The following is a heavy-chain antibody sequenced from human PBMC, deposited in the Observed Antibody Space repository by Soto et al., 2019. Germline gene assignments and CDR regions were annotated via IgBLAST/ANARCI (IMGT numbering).Heavy chain of an antibody. CDR2: IKSKTDGGTT. J-gene: IGHJ4*02. V-gene: IGHV3-15*01. CDR1: GFTFSNAW. D-gene: IGHD6-19*01. Sequence: PGGSLRLSCAASGFTFSNAWMSWVRQAPGKGLEWVGRIKSKTDGGTTDYAAPVKGRFTISRDDSKNTLYLQMNSLKTEDTAVYYCTTGDSSGWHFDCWGQGTLVTVSS. CDR3: TTGDSSGWHFDC.